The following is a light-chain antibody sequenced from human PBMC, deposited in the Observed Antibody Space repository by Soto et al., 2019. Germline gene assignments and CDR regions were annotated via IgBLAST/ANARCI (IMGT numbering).Light chain of an antibody. V-gene: IGKV3-20*01. CDR2: DVS. J-gene: IGKJ1*01. CDR3: QQYGSSPRT. CDR1: QSVSSNY. Sequence: ETVMTQSACTLSESLGERASLSCGASQSVSSNYLAWYQQKYGQAPSLLIYDVSRRATGIPERFSGSGYGTDFNLIISRLEPEDFAVYYCQQYGSSPRTFGQGTKVDIK.